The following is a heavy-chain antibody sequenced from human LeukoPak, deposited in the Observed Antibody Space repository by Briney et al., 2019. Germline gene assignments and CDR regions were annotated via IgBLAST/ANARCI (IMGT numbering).Heavy chain of an antibody. J-gene: IGHJ4*02. Sequence: SETLSLTCAVYGVSFSGYYWSWIRQPPGKGLEWIGEINHSGSTNYNPSLKSRVTISVGTSKNQFSLKLSSVTAADTAVYYCARGHITMVRGVIHDYWGQGTLVTVSS. D-gene: IGHD3-10*01. CDR3: ARGHITMVRGVIHDY. V-gene: IGHV4-34*01. CDR2: INHSGST. CDR1: GVSFSGYY.